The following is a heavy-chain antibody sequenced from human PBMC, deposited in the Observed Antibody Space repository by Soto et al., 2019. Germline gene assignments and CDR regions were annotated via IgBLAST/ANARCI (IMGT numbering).Heavy chain of an antibody. CDR1: GDSFSKFG. D-gene: IGHD6-25*01. CDR2: ISGYSGQT. CDR3: ASDHSGPD. J-gene: IGHJ4*02. Sequence: GPEVRKPGASVNVSCMASGDSFSKFGINWVRQAPGQVLEWMGWISGYSGQTNYAQKFQGRVTMTRDTSTTTAYMELRTLRSDDTAVYFCASDHSGPDWGQGTLVTVSS. V-gene: IGHV1-18*01.